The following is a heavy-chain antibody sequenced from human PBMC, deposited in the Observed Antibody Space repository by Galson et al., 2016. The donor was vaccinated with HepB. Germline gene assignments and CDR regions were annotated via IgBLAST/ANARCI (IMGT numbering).Heavy chain of an antibody. CDR3: AAAGNHHYFDF. D-gene: IGHD6-13*01. Sequence: ETLSLTCTVSGGSISRTNYHWGWVRQPPGKGLEWIGGISYSGNTYYSPSLKSRVTISVDTSKNQFSLNLRSVTAADTAVYQCAAAGNHHYFDFWGPGILVTVSS. CDR1: GGSISRTNYH. CDR2: ISYSGNT. V-gene: IGHV4-39*01. J-gene: IGHJ4*02.